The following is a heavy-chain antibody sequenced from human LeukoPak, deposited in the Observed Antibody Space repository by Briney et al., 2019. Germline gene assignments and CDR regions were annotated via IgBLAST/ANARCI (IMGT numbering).Heavy chain of an antibody. CDR1: GYTFTGYY. CDR2: INPNSGGT. D-gene: IGHD3-10*01. V-gene: IGHV1-2*02. J-gene: IGHJ5*02. CDR3: ARAGRGVWFGEKNWFDP. Sequence: ASVKVSCKASGYTFTGYYMHWVRQAPGQGLEWMGWINPNSGGTNYAQKFQGRVTMTRDTSISTAYMELSSLRSDDTAVYYCARAGRGVWFGEKNWFDPWGQGTLVTVSS.